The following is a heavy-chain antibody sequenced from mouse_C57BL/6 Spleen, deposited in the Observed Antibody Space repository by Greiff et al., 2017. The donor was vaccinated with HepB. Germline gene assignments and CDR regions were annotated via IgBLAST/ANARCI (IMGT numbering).Heavy chain of an antibody. CDR3: ARPSNYYGSSYVDFDY. D-gene: IGHD1-1*01. Sequence: VQLQQPGTELVKPGASVKLSCKASGYTFTSYWMHWVKQRPGQGLEWIGNINPSNGGTNYNEKFKSKATLTVDKSSSTAYMQLSSLTSEDSAVYYCARPSNYYGSSYVDFDYWGQGTTLTVSS. CDR1: GYTFTSYW. V-gene: IGHV1-53*01. CDR2: INPSNGGT. J-gene: IGHJ2*01.